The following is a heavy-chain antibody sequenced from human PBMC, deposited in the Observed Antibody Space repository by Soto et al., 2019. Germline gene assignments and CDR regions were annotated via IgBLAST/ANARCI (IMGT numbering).Heavy chain of an antibody. V-gene: IGHV3-9*01. CDR3: AKGAARGYSGYETIDY. D-gene: IGHD5-12*01. J-gene: IGHJ4*02. CDR2: ISWNSGSI. CDR1: GFTFDEYD. Sequence: EVQLVESGGGLVQPGRSLRLSCAASGFTFDEYDMHWVRQAPGKGLEWVSGISWNSGSIGYADSVKGRFTISRDNAKNSLYLQMNSLRAEDTALYYCAKGAARGYSGYETIDYWGQGTLVTVSS.